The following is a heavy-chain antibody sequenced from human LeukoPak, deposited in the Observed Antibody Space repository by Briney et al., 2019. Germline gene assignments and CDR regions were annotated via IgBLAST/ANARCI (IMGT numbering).Heavy chain of an antibody. CDR1: GFTFSSYW. V-gene: IGHV3-7*01. Sequence: PGGSLRLSCAAPGFTFSSYWMSWVRQAPGKGLEWVANIKQDGSEKYYVDSVKGRFTISRDNAKNSLYLQMNSLRAEDTAVYYCARADSSSWYSLYYFDYWGQGTLVTVSS. CDR3: ARADSSSWYSLYYFDY. D-gene: IGHD6-13*01. J-gene: IGHJ4*02. CDR2: IKQDGSEK.